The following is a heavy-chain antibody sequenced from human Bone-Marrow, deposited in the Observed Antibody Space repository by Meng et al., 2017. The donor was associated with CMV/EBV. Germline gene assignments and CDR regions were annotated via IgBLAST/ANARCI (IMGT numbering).Heavy chain of an antibody. CDR2: ISYDGNSE. D-gene: IGHD2-21*01. J-gene: IGHJ6*02. Sequence: GESLKISCAASGFMFDTYSLHWVRQAPGKGLEWLTFISYDGNSEYCADSVKGRFTISRDNSRNTLFLQMRSLRTEDTAVYYCASDSYGMDVWGQGTTVTVSS. CDR1: GFMFDTYS. V-gene: IGHV3-30*04. CDR3: ASDSYGMDV.